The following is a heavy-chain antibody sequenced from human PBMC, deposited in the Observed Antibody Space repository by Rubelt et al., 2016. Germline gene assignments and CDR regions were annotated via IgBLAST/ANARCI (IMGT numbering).Heavy chain of an antibody. V-gene: IGHV1-69*01. CDR3: AGDRGYSSSWSYQYFDY. J-gene: IGHJ4*02. Sequence: QLVQSGAEVKKPGSSVKVSCKASGGTFSSYAISWVRQAPGQGLEWMGGIIPIFGTANYAQKFQGRVTITAAESTSTAYMELSSLRSEETAVYYCAGDRGYSSSWSYQYFDYWGQGTLVTVSS. D-gene: IGHD6-13*01. CDR1: GGTFSSYA. CDR2: IIPIFGTA.